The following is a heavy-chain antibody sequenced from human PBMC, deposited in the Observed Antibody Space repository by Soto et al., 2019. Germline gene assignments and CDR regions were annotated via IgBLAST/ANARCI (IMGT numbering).Heavy chain of an antibody. D-gene: IGHD3-10*01. V-gene: IGHV4-59*01. CDR1: GGSISSYY. J-gene: IGHJ4*02. CDR3: ARVVMTVVRGVMVPKAFDT. Sequence: SETLSLTCTVSGGSISSYYWSWIRQPPGKGLEWIGYIYYSGSTNYNPSLKSRVTISVDTSKNQFSLKLSSVTAADTAVYYCARVVMTVVRGVMVPKAFDTWGQETVLTVSS. CDR2: IYYSGST.